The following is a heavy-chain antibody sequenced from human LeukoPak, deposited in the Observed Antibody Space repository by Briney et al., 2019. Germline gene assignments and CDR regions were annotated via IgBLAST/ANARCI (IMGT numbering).Heavy chain of an antibody. CDR2: IKTDGSEK. Sequence: GGSLRLSCEGSGFTFSNYWMGWVRQAPGKGLQWVANIKTDGSEKYYVNSVKGRFTISRDNSKNTLYLQMNSLRAEDTAVYYCAKDLNYDSSGYYFGPFDYWGQGTLVTVSS. V-gene: IGHV3-7*03. CDR1: GFTFSNYW. D-gene: IGHD3-22*01. J-gene: IGHJ4*02. CDR3: AKDLNYDSSGYYFGPFDY.